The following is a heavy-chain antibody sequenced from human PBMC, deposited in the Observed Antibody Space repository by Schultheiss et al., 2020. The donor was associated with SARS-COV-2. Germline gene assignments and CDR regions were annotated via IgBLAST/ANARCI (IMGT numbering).Heavy chain of an antibody. CDR3: SGGSGWLTDY. CDR2: VHTSGST. Sequence: SQTLSLTCTVSGGSVSSGSYYWSWIRQPPGKGLEWIGFVHTSGSTTYNPSLNSRVSISIDSSKNHFSLKMTSVTAADTAVYYCSGGSGWLTDYWGQGMSVTVSS. D-gene: IGHD6-19*01. J-gene: IGHJ4*02. CDR1: GGSVSSGSYY. V-gene: IGHV4-61*01.